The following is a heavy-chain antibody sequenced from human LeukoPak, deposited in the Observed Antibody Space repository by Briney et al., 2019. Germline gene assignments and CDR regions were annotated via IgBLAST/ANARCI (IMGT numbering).Heavy chain of an antibody. J-gene: IGHJ5*02. Sequence: ASVKVSRKASGYTFTGYYMHWVRQAPGQGLEWMGWINPNSGGTNYAQKFQGRVTMTRDTSISTAYMELSRLRSDDTAVYYCARVFPGRGAAAGRNWFDPWGQGTLVTVSS. CDR1: GYTFTGYY. CDR3: ARVFPGRGAAAGRNWFDP. D-gene: IGHD6-13*01. V-gene: IGHV1-2*02. CDR2: INPNSGGT.